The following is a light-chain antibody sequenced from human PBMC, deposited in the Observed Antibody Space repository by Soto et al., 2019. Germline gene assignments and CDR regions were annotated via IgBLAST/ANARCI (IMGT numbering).Light chain of an antibody. J-gene: IGKJ1*01. CDR3: LQYHNLWA. CDR1: QNIYSN. CDR2: RAS. Sequence: IVMTQSPATLSVSPGERATFSCRASQNIYSNIAWYQQRPGQAPRLLIYRASTRATRVPARFSGSGSGTEFTLTISSLQSEDFAVYSCLQYHNLWAFGQGTKVEIK. V-gene: IGKV3-15*01.